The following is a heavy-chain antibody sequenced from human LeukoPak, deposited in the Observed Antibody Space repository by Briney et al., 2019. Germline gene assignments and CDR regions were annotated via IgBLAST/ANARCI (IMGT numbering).Heavy chain of an antibody. V-gene: IGHV4-30-2*01. Sequence: SQTLSLTCTVSGASISSGGFYWSWIRQPPGRGLEWVGYIYDNGNTYYNPSLKSRLTISVDRSKNQFSLNLDSVSAADTAVYYCARHIAAAGTRWFDPWGQGTLVTVSS. CDR2: IYDNGNT. CDR3: ARHIAAAGTRWFDP. J-gene: IGHJ5*02. CDR1: GASISSGGFY. D-gene: IGHD6-13*01.